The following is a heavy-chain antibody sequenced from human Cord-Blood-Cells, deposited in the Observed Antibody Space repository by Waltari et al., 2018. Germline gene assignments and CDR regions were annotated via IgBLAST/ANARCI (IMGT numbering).Heavy chain of an antibody. Sequence: QVQLVQSGAEVKKPGASVKVSCKASGYTFTSYYMHWVRQAPGQGLEWMGRINPSGGSTSYAQKFQGRVTMTRDTSTSTVYMELSSLRSEETAVYYCARDPPRAYSSSWWEHYYYGMDVWGQGTTVTVSS. D-gene: IGHD6-13*01. CDR2: INPSGGST. V-gene: IGHV1-46*01. CDR3: ARDPPRAYSSSWWEHYYYGMDV. J-gene: IGHJ6*02. CDR1: GYTFTSYY.